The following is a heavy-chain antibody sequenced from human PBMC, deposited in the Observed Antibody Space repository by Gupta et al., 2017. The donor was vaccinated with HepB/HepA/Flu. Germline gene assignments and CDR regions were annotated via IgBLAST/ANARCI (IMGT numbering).Heavy chain of an antibody. V-gene: IGHV3-30*04. D-gene: IGHD2-15*01. CDR1: GFTLRSYA. J-gene: IGHJ3*02. CDR2: ISYDGRNK. Sequence: QVQLVESGGGVVQPGSSLRLSCAASGFTLRSYAMHWVRQAPGKGREWVAVISYDGRNKYYADSGKGRFTISRDNSKNTLYLQMNSLRAEDKGVYYCARGGDIVVVVAPDSGFDSWGQGKMVTVSS. CDR3: ARGGDIVVVVAPDSGFDS.